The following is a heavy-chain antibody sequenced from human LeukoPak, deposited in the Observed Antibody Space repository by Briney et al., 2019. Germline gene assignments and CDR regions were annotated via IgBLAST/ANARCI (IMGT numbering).Heavy chain of an antibody. CDR1: GFTVSSNY. D-gene: IGHD2-15*01. V-gene: IGHV3-53*01. CDR2: IYSGGST. CDR3: AKVPYCSGGSCYALGY. Sequence: GGSLRLSCAASGFTVSSNYMSWVREAPGKGLEWVSVIYSGGSTYYADSVKGRFTITRDNSKNTLYLQMNSLRAEDTAVYYCAKVPYCSGGSCYALGYWGQGTLVTVSS. J-gene: IGHJ4*02.